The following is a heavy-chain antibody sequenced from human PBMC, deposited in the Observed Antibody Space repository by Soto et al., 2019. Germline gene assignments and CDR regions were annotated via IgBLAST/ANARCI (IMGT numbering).Heavy chain of an antibody. CDR3: AKEGGLSGSYYISSSYYFDS. Sequence: QVQLVESGGGVVQPGRSLRLSCAASGFTFSSYGMHWVRQAPGKGLEWVGIISYDGSNTYYADSVKGLFTISRDNSKNKLYLQMNSLRAEDTSVYYCAKEGGLSGSYYISSSYYFDSWGQGTLVTVSS. J-gene: IGHJ4*02. CDR2: ISYDGSNT. CDR1: GFTFSSYG. D-gene: IGHD1-26*01. V-gene: IGHV3-30*18.